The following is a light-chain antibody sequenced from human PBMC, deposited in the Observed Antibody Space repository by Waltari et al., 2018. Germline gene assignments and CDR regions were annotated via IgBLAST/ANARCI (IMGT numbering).Light chain of an antibody. V-gene: IGKV3-20*01. J-gene: IGKJ1*01. CDR1: QSVRSSY. CDR2: GAS. CDR3: QQYGTSTGT. Sequence: EIVLTQSPGTLSVSPGERATLSCRASQSVRSSYLAWYQQKPGQAPRLLIYGASNRAIGTPDRFSGSGSGTDFTLSISRLEPEDSAVYYCQQYGTSTGTFGQGTKVGIK.